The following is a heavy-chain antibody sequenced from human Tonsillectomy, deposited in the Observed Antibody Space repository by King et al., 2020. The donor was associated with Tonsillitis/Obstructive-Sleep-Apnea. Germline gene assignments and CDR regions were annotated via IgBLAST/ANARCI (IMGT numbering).Heavy chain of an antibody. V-gene: IGHV1-69*12. J-gene: IGHJ6*03. D-gene: IGHD3-16*02. Sequence: VQLVQSGAEVKKPGASVKVSCKASGGTFSSYAISWVEQAPGQGLGWMGGVIPIFGTANYAQKCQGRVTITADESTSTAYMERSSRRSEDAAMYYCAGGSIITLGGIIVPSPPYYYYYIDVWGKGTTVTVSS. CDR1: GGTFSSYA. CDR3: AGGSIITLGGIIVPSPPYYYYYIDV. CDR2: VIPIFGTA.